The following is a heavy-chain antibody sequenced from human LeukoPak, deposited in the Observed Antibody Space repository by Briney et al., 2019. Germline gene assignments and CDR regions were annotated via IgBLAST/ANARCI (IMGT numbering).Heavy chain of an antibody. CDR2: IYHSGST. CDR3: ARGGDVGHPGGDY. Sequence: PSQTLSLTCTVSGGSISSGSYYWSWIRQPAGKGLEWIGSIYHSGSTYYNPSLKSRVTISVDTSKNQFSLKLSSVTAADTAVYYCARGGDVGHPGGDYWGQGTLVTVSS. D-gene: IGHD1-26*01. CDR1: GGSISSGSYY. V-gene: IGHV4-61*02. J-gene: IGHJ4*02.